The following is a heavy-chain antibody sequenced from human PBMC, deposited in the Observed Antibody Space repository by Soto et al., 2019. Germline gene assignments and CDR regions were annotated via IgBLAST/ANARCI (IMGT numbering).Heavy chain of an antibody. CDR3: ARARATIAAAAIFDC. CDR2: VYRTGST. Sequence: QVQLQESGPGLVKPSGTLSLTCAVSGGSISTSNWWSWVRQPPGKGLEWIGEVYRTGSTNYNPSLESRVIVSXXXTXXQFALKLTSGTAADTAVYYCARARATIAAAAIFDCWGQGTLVTVSS. J-gene: IGHJ4*02. V-gene: IGHV4-4*02. CDR1: GGSISTSNW. D-gene: IGHD6-13*01.